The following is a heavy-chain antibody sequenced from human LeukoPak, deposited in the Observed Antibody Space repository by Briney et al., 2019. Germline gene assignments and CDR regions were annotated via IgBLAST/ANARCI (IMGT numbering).Heavy chain of an antibody. Sequence: ASVKVSCKASGYTFTGYYMHWVRQAPGQGLEWMGWINPNSGGTNYAQKFQGWVTMTRDTSISTAYMELSRLRSDDTAVYYCARGAVPAAESYSFDPWGQGTLVTVSS. CDR2: INPNSGGT. V-gene: IGHV1-2*04. J-gene: IGHJ5*02. D-gene: IGHD2-2*01. CDR3: ARGAVPAAESYSFDP. CDR1: GYTFTGYY.